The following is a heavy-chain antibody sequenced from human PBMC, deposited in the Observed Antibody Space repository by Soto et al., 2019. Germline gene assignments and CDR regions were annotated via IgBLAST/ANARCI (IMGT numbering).Heavy chain of an antibody. D-gene: IGHD2-21*02. Sequence: QVQLVQSGAEVKKPGSSVKVSCKASGGTFSSYAISWVRQAPGQGLEWMGGIIPIFGTANYAQKFQGRATIXAXXSTSTAYIELSSLRSEDTAVYYCARGVVTALGMDVWGQGTTVTVSS. CDR3: ARGVVTALGMDV. CDR2: IIPIFGTA. J-gene: IGHJ6*02. CDR1: GGTFSSYA. V-gene: IGHV1-69*12.